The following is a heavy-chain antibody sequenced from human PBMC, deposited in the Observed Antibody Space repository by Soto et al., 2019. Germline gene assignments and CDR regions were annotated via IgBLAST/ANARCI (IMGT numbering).Heavy chain of an antibody. V-gene: IGHV3-23*01. CDR1: GFTFGAYA. D-gene: IGHD6-19*01. J-gene: IGHJ6*02. CDR3: AKGGTSSGPYYYGLDV. CDR2: ISGGGGDT. Sequence: GGSLRLSCAASGFTFGAYAMSWVRQAPGKGLQWVSAISGGGGDTYYADSVRGRFTISRDNSKNTLYLLMHSLRAEDTAVYYCAKGGTSSGPYYYGLDVWGQGTTVTVSS.